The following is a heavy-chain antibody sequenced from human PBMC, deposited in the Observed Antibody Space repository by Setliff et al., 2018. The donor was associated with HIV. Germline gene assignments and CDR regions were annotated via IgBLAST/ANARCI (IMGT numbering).Heavy chain of an antibody. V-gene: IGHV4-39*01. CDR1: GSSFSSGIYY. Sequence: PSETLSLTCNVSGSSFSSGIYYWTWIRQQPGKGLEWIGYISYSGSTYYNPSLKSRVTISVDTSNNQFSLKLSSVTAADTAVYYCARGGGTSSPIDYHYYIDVWGKGTTVTVSS. D-gene: IGHD6-6*01. CDR3: ARGGGTSSPIDYHYYIDV. J-gene: IGHJ6*03. CDR2: ISYSGST.